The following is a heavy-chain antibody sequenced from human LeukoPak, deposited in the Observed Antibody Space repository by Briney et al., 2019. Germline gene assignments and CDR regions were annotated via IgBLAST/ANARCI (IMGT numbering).Heavy chain of an antibody. V-gene: IGHV3-48*04. J-gene: IGHJ4*02. CDR3: ARDITIFGVVVHPNFDY. CDR1: GFTFSDHW. Sequence: PGGSLRLSCAASGFTFSDHWMAWVRQAPGKGLEWVSYISSSSSTIYYADSVKGRFTISRDNAKNSLYLQMNSLRAEDTAVYYCARDITIFGVVVHPNFDYWGQGTLVTVSS. CDR2: ISSSSSTI. D-gene: IGHD3-3*01.